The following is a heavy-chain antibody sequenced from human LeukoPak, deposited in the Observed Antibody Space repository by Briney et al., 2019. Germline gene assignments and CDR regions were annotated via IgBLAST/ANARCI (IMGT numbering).Heavy chain of an antibody. CDR3: ARVRAGSGPHFDY. CDR2: ISYDGSNK. CDR1: GFTFSSYA. D-gene: IGHD3-10*01. J-gene: IGHJ4*02. Sequence: GGSLRLSCAASGFTFSSYAMHWVRQAPGKGLEGVAVISYDGSNKYYADSVKGRFTISRDNSKNTLYLQMNSLRAEDTALYYCARVRAGSGPHFDYWGQGTLVTVSS. V-gene: IGHV3-30-3*01.